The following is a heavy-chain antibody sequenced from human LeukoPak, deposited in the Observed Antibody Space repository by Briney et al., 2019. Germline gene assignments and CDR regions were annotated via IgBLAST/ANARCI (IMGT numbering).Heavy chain of an antibody. J-gene: IGHJ4*02. Sequence: SETLSLTCTVSGGSITSYYWSWIRQPPGKGLESIGYIYHSGSTTYSPSLKSRVTISVDTSKNQFSLKLSSVTAADTAVYYCASVYGSGSSRFDYWGRGTLGTVSS. D-gene: IGHD3-10*01. CDR1: GGSITSYY. CDR2: IYHSGST. V-gene: IGHV4-59*01. CDR3: ASVYGSGSSRFDY.